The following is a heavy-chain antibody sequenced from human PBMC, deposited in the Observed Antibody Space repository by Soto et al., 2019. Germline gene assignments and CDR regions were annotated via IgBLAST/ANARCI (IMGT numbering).Heavy chain of an antibody. V-gene: IGHV3-7*01. CDR3: GRDLGRKAEGYYYYYAMDV. CDR1: GFTFSNYW. CDR2: IKGDGSEK. J-gene: IGHJ6*02. D-gene: IGHD2-15*01. Sequence: GGSLRLSCAASGFTFSNYWMNWVRQVPGKGLEWVANIKGDGSEKYFVDSVKGRFTIPRDNAKNSLYLQMNSLRAEDTATYYCGRDLGRKAEGYYYYYAMDVWGQGTTVTVYS.